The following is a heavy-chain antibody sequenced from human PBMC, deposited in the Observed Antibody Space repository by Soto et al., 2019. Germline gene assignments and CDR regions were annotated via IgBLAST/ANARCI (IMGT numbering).Heavy chain of an antibody. J-gene: IGHJ4*02. V-gene: IGHV3-73*01. Sequence: PGGSLRLSCAASGFTFSGSAMHWVRQASGKGLEWVGRIRSKANSYATAYAASVKGWFTISRDDSKNTAYLQMNSLKTEDTAVYYCTQYYYDSSGYIIDYWGQGTLVTVSS. D-gene: IGHD3-22*01. CDR2: IRSKANSYAT. CDR1: GFTFSGSA. CDR3: TQYYYDSSGYIIDY.